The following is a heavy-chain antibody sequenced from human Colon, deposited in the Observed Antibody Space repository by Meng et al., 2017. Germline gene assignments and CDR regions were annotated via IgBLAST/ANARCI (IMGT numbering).Heavy chain of an antibody. CDR1: GFSFKTMV. D-gene: IGHD2-15*01. V-gene: IGHV3-30*03. CDR3: AENTPLRH. J-gene: IGHJ1*01. Sequence: VQSGGGVVQSGDSLRLSCAASGFSFKTMVMHWVRQVPGEGPEWVSMISYDGGLKFYADSVRGRFTVSRDNSKNILYLHIDSLRHEDSGIYYCAENTPLRHWGQCTLVTVSS. CDR2: ISYDGGLK.